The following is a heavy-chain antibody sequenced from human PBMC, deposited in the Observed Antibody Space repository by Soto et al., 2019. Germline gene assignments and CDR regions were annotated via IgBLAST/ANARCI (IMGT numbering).Heavy chain of an antibody. Sequence: QITLNESGPMPAQPRQTLTLTCTFSGFSLTTSGVGVGWIRQSPGKAPEWLALIYWDDDKRYSPSLKSSLTITKDASKNQVVLTMADLDPADTGTYYCAHRVLRTVFGLVTTTAIYFDFWGQGTPVAVSS. CDR1: GFSLTTSGVG. D-gene: IGHD3-3*01. V-gene: IGHV2-5*02. CDR3: AHRVLRTVFGLVTTTAIYFDF. J-gene: IGHJ4*02. CDR2: IYWDDDK.